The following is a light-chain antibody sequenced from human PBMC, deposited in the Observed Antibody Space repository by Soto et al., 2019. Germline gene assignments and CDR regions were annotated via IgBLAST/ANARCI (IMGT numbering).Light chain of an antibody. Sequence: IVMTQTPLSLHVTLGQPASISCRSSETLLHSDGNTYLTWLQQKPGQPPRPLVYKDSKRFSVVPDKFSDSGALRDFKLKTSHVATIDGVIYYWMQDGQFPWAFGEGTKVEIK. CDR2: KDS. CDR3: MQDGQFPWA. J-gene: IGKJ1*01. CDR1: ETLLHSDGNTY. V-gene: IGKV2-24*01.